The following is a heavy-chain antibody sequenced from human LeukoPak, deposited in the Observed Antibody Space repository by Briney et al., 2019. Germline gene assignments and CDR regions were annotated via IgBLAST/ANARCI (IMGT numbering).Heavy chain of an antibody. J-gene: IGHJ4*02. D-gene: IGHD3-3*01. CDR2: INSDGSSI. CDR1: GFTFSIYW. CDR3: ARVKTPGFWSGRYFDC. V-gene: IGHV3-74*01. Sequence: GGSLRLSCAASGFTFSIYWMHWVRQAPGKGLVWVSRINSDGSSIDYADSVKGRFTISRDNAKNTLYLQMNSLRAEDTAVYYCARVKTPGFWSGRYFDCWGQGTLVTVSS.